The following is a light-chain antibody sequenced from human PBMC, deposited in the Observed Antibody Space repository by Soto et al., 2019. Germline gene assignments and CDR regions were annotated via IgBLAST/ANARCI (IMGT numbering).Light chain of an antibody. V-gene: IGKV1-39*01. Sequence: DIQITQSPSSLSASVGDRVTITCRASQAIGANLSWYRQKLGKAPNLLIYDASTLQSGVPSRFSGLGSGTDSALPITSLKPDDSATYYFHQCYTTVYTFGQGTRWRS. CDR3: HQCYTTVYT. CDR1: QAIGAN. CDR2: DAS. J-gene: IGKJ2*01.